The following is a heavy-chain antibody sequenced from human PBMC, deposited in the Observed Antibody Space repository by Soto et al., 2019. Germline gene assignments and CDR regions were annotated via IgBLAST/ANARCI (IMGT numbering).Heavy chain of an antibody. CDR3: AKPTNYSSSWYGYFQH. CDR1: GFTFDDYT. V-gene: IGHV3-43*01. D-gene: IGHD6-13*01. J-gene: IGHJ1*01. CDR2: ISWDGGST. Sequence: GGSLRLSCAASGFTFDDYTMHWVRQAPGKGLEWVSLISWDGGSTYYADSVKGRFTISRDNSKNSLYLQMNSLRTEDTALYYCAKPTNYSSSWYGYFQHWGQGTLVTVSS.